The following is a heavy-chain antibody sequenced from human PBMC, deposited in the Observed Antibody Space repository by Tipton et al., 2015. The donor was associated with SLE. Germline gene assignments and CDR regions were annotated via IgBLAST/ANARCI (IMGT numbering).Heavy chain of an antibody. D-gene: IGHD5-24*01. J-gene: IGHJ3*01. CDR2: IYYSGIP. V-gene: IGHV4-59*01. CDR3: ARRDGYNGDDAFDL. CDR1: GGSISSYY. Sequence: TLSLTCTVSGGSISSYYWSWIRQPPGKGLEWIGYIYYSGIPYYNPSLKSRATISVDTSKNHFSLKLSSVTAADTAVYYCARRDGYNGDDAFDLWGQGTMVIVSS.